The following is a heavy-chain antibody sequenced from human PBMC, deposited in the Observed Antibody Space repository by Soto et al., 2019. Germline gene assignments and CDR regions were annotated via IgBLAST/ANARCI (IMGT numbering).Heavy chain of an antibody. CDR2: IWANGINK. CDR1: GFPFTTYG. V-gene: IGHV3-33*01. CDR3: ASPRAPFDAFDL. J-gene: IGHJ3*01. Sequence: GGSLRLSCAASGFPFTTYGMHWVRQAPGKGLEWVAVIWANGINKYYADSVRGRFTISRDNSKNTLDLQMNSLRAEDTALYYCASPRAPFDAFDLWGQGTMVTVSS.